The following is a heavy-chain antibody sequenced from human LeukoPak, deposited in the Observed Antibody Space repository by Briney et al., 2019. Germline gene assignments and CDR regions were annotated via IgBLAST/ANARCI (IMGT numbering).Heavy chain of an antibody. Sequence: SGGSLRLSCAASGFTFDDYGMSWVRQAPGKVLEWFSFISWNGGSTGYADSVKGRFTISRDNAKNSLYLQMSSLRAEDTALYYCAREETRITMLRGVTYFEYWGQGTLVTVSS. D-gene: IGHD3-10*01. CDR2: ISWNGGST. CDR1: GFTFDDYG. CDR3: AREETRITMLRGVTYFEY. J-gene: IGHJ4*02. V-gene: IGHV3-20*04.